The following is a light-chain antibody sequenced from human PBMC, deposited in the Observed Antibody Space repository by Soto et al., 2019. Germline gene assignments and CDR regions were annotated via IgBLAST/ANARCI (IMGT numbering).Light chain of an antibody. Sequence: QSVLTQPASVSGSPGQSITISCTGTSSDVGGYNYVSWYQQHPGKAPNLMIYEVSNRPSGVSNRFSGSKSGNTASLTISGLQAEDEADYCCSSFTSSSTFVFGTGTKVTVL. CDR3: SSFTSSSTFV. V-gene: IGLV2-14*01. CDR1: SSDVGGYNY. CDR2: EVS. J-gene: IGLJ1*01.